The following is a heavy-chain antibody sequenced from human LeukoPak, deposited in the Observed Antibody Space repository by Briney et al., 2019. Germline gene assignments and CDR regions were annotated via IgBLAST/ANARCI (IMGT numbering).Heavy chain of an antibody. J-gene: IGHJ6*03. CDR3: ARDSSGYYSPTDYYYYYMDV. V-gene: IGHV3-23*01. CDR2: ISGSGGST. D-gene: IGHD3-22*01. Sequence: GGSLRLSCAASGFTFSSYAMSWVRRAPGKGLEWVSAISGSGGSTYYADSVKGRFTISRDNSKNTLYLQMNSLRAEDTAVYYCARDSSGYYSPTDYYYYYMDVWGKGTTVTVSS. CDR1: GFTFSSYA.